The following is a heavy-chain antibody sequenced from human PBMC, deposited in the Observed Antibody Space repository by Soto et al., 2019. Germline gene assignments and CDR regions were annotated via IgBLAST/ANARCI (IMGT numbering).Heavy chain of an antibody. J-gene: IGHJ6*02. D-gene: IGHD6-13*01. CDR1: GYTFTGYY. V-gene: IGHV1-2*04. CDR3: AREVSSSWRTLIGYYYYGMDV. CDR2: INPNSGGT. Sequence: ASVKVSCKASGYTFTGYYIHWVRQAPGQGLECMGWINPNSGGTNYAQKFQGWVTMTRDTSISTAYMELSRLRSDDTAVYYCAREVSSSWRTLIGYYYYGMDVWGQGTTVTVSS.